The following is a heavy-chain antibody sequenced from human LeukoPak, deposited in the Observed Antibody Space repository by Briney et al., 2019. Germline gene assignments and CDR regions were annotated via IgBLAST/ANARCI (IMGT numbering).Heavy chain of an antibody. CDR1: GGSISSSSIY. J-gene: IGHJ5*02. V-gene: IGHV4-61*01. Sequence: KPSETLSLTCTVSGGSISSSSIYWSWIRQPPGKGLEWIGYIYYSGSTNYNPSLKSRVTISVDTSKNQFSLKLSSVTAADTAVYYCARDLFKTPAVAGTTRQASNWFDPWGQGTLVTVSS. CDR2: IYYSGST. CDR3: ARDLFKTPAVAGTTRQASNWFDP. D-gene: IGHD6-19*01.